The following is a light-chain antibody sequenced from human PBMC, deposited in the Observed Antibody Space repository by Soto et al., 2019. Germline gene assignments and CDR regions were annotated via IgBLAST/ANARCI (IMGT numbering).Light chain of an antibody. Sequence: EIVLTQSPGTLSLSPGERATLSCRASQSVSSSYLAWYQQKPGQAPRLLIYGASSRSTVIPVRCSGSGSGTDFTLTISRLEPEDFAVYYCQQYGSSPRSITFGQGTRLEIK. J-gene: IGKJ5*01. CDR1: QSVSSSY. V-gene: IGKV3-20*01. CDR3: QQYGSSPRSIT. CDR2: GAS.